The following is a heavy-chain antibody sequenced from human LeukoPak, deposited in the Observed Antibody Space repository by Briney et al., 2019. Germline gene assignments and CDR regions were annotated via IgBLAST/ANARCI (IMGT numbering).Heavy chain of an antibody. J-gene: IGHJ4*02. CDR3: ARWADSSSSGDFDY. CDR1: GYTFTSYG. Sequence: EASVKVSCTASGYTFTSYGVSWVRQAPGQGLEGMGWISAYNGNTNYAQKLQGRVTMTTDTSTSTAYMVLRSLRSDDTAVYYCARWADSSSSGDFDYWGQGTLVTVSS. V-gene: IGHV1-18*01. CDR2: ISAYNGNT. D-gene: IGHD6-6*01.